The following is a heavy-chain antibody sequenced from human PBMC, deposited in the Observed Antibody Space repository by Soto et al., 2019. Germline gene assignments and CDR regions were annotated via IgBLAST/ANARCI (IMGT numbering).Heavy chain of an antibody. J-gene: IGHJ6*03. Sequence: VQLLESGGGLVQPGGSLRLSCAASGFTFSSYAMSWVRQAPGKGLEWVSAISGSGGSTYYADSVKGRFTISRDNSKNTLYLQMNSLRAEDTAVYYCAKGLPMVRGVITLYYYYYYMDVWGKGTTVTVSS. V-gene: IGHV3-23*01. CDR3: AKGLPMVRGVITLYYYYYYMDV. CDR2: ISGSGGST. CDR1: GFTFSSYA. D-gene: IGHD3-10*01.